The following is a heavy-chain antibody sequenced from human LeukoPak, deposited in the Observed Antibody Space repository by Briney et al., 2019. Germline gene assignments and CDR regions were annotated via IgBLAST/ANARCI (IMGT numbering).Heavy chain of an antibody. CDR3: ATQRLVLSRIDY. CDR1: GFTFSSYA. Sequence: PGGSLRLSCAASGFTFSSYAMSWVRQAPGKGLEWVSAISGSGGSTYYADSVKGRFTISRDNSKNTLYLQMNSLRAEDTAVYYCATQRLVLSRIDYWGQGTLVTVSS. V-gene: IGHV3-23*01. D-gene: IGHD6-19*01. CDR2: ISGSGGST. J-gene: IGHJ4*02.